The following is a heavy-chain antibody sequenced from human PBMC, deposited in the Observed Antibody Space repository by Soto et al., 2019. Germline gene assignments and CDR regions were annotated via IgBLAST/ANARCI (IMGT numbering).Heavy chain of an antibody. CDR2: ISYDGSNK. V-gene: IGHV3-30*18. D-gene: IGHD4-4*01. Sequence: GGSLRLSCAASGFTFSSYGMHWVRQAPGKGLEWVAVISYDGSNKYYADSVKGRFTISRDNSKNTLYLQMNSLRAEDTAVYYCAKSTVNRYYYGMEVWGQGTTVTVSS. CDR3: AKSTVNRYYYGMEV. J-gene: IGHJ6*02. CDR1: GFTFSSYG.